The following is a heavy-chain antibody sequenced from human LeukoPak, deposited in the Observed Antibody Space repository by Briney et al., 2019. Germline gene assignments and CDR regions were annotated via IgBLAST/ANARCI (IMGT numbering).Heavy chain of an antibody. V-gene: IGHV1-18*04. J-gene: IGHJ5*02. CDR2: ISAYNGNT. Sequence: ASVKVSCKASGYTFTSYGISWVRQAPGQGLEWMGWISAYNGNTNYAQKLQGRVTITTDTSTSTAYMELRSLRSDDTAVYYCARGPEPGSGSYKNWFDPWGQGTLVTVSS. CDR1: GYTFTSYG. CDR3: ARGPEPGSGSYKNWFDP. D-gene: IGHD3-10*01.